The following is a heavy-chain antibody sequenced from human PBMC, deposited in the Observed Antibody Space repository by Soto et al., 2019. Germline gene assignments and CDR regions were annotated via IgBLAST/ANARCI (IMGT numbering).Heavy chain of an antibody. J-gene: IGHJ4*02. D-gene: IGHD2-21*02. V-gene: IGHV1-69*06. CDR3: ASKETCGDDCYDFNS. Sequence: QVYLVQSGAEVKKPGSSVKISCKASGGIFSSNTINWVRQAAGQGLEWMGGIIPLFGTANYAEKFQGRVTITADKSTKTEYMELTSLRSEDKAVYYCASKETCGDDCYDFNSWGQGTLVPVSS. CDR2: IIPLFGTA. CDR1: GGIFSSNT.